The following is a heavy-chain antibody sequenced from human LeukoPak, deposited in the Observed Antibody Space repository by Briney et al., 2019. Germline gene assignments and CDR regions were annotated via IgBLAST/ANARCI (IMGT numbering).Heavy chain of an antibody. V-gene: IGHV1-8*02. CDR1: GGTFSSYA. CDR2: MNPNSGNT. D-gene: IGHD6-13*01. Sequence: GASVKVSCKASGGTFSSYAISWVRPAPGQGLEWMGWMNPNSGNTGYAQKFQGRVTMTRNTSISTAYMELSSLRSEDTAVYYCARGSGSSSWYNLLYYYMDVWGKGTTVSVSS. J-gene: IGHJ6*03. CDR3: ARGSGSSSWYNLLYYYMDV.